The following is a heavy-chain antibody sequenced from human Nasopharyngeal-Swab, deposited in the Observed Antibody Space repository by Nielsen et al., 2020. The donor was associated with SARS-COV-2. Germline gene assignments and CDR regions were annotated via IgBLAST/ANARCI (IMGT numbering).Heavy chain of an antibody. J-gene: IGHJ4*02. V-gene: IGHV3-23*01. D-gene: IGHD2-2*01. Sequence: GESLKISCAASGFTFSSYAMSWVRQAPGKGLEWVSAISGSGGSTYYADSVKGRFTISRDNSKNTLYLQMNSLRAEDTAVYYCAKDTEHQLPGDYFDYWGQGTLVTVSS. CDR3: AKDTEHQLPGDYFDY. CDR1: GFTFSSYA. CDR2: ISGSGGST.